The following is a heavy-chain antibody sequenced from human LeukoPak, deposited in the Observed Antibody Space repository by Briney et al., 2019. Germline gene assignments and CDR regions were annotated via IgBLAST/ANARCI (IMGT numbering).Heavy chain of an antibody. CDR2: IIPIFGTA. CDR3: ARDPRLNNCFDP. V-gene: IGHV1-69*05. CDR1: GGTFSSYA. J-gene: IGHJ5*02. D-gene: IGHD4/OR15-4a*01. Sequence: ASVKVSCKASGGTFSSYAISWVRQAPGQGLEWMGRIIPIFGTANYAQKFQGRVTITTDESTSTAYMELSSLRSEDTAVYYCARDPRLNNCFDPWGQGTLVTVSS.